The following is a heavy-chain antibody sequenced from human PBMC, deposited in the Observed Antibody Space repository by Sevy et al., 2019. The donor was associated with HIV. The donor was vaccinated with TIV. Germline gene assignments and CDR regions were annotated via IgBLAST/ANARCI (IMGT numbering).Heavy chain of an antibody. V-gene: IGHV3-30-3*01. Sequence: GGSLRLSCAASGFTFSSSAMHWVRQAPGKGLEWVALISYDASNIFYADSVKGRFTISRDNSKNTLYLQMNSLRVEDTAVYYCARDGIAARLGLDYWSQGTLVTVSS. CDR1: GFTFSSSA. J-gene: IGHJ4*02. D-gene: IGHD6-6*01. CDR2: ISYDASNI. CDR3: ARDGIAARLGLDY.